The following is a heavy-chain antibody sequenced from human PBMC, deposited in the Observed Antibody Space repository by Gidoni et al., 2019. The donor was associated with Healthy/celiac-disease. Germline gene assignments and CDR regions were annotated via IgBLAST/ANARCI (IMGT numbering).Heavy chain of an antibody. J-gene: IGHJ3*02. V-gene: IGHV4-31*03. D-gene: IGHD3-22*01. Sequence: QVQLQESGPGLVKPSQTLSLTCTVSGGSIRSGGYYWSWIRQHPGKGLEWIGYIYYSGSTYYNPSLKSRVTISVDTSKNQFSLKLSSVTAADTAVYYCARENTYYYDSSRPDAFDIWGQGTMVTVSS. CDR1: GGSIRSGGYY. CDR3: ARENTYYYDSSRPDAFDI. CDR2: IYYSGST.